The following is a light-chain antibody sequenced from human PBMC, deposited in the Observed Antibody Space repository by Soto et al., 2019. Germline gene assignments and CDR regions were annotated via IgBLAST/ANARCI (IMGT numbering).Light chain of an antibody. CDR1: QSISGN. CDR3: QQYHNWPVT. Sequence: EIVMTQSPAILSVSPGESATLSCRASQSISGNLAWYQQKPGQAPRLLIYAASVRATGIPARFSGSGSGTEFTLTISSRQSDDFAVYSCQQYHNWPVTLGPGTKVDI. J-gene: IGKJ3*01. CDR2: AAS. V-gene: IGKV3-15*01.